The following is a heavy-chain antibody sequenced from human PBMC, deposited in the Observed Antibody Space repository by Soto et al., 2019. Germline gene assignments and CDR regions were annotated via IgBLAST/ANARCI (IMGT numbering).Heavy chain of an antibody. V-gene: IGHV4-59*01. J-gene: IGHJ6*02. CDR3: ARRLRFSQEEGGYYYYGMDV. D-gene: IGHD5-12*01. Sequence: PSETLSLTYTVSGGSISSDYWSWIRQPPGKGLEWIGYIHYSGSTYYNPSLKSRVTISVDTSKNQFSLKLSSVTAADAAVYYCARRLRFSQEEGGYYYYGMDVWGQGTTVT. CDR1: GGSISSDY. CDR2: IHYSGST.